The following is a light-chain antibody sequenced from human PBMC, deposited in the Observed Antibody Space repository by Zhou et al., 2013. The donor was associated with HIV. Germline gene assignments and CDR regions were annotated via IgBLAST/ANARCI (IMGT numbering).Light chain of an antibody. J-gene: IGKJ1*01. CDR3: LQHNSFVWT. V-gene: IGKV1-27*01. CDR2: AAS. CDR1: QGISHY. Sequence: DIQMTQSPSSLSASVGDRVTITCRASQGISHYLAWYQQKPGKVPKLLIYAASTLQSGVPSRFSGSGSGTEFTLTISSLQPEDVASYYCLQHNSFVWTFGQGTKVEIK.